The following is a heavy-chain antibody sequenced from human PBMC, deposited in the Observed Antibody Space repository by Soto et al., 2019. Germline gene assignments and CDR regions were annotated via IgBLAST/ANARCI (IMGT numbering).Heavy chain of an antibody. D-gene: IGHD3-9*01. Sequence: QVQLVESGGGVVQPGRSLRLSCAASGFTFSSYGMHWVRQAPGKGLEWVVVIWYDGSNKYYADSVKGRFTISRDNSKNTRYLQMNSLSAEDTAVYYCARGQYFDWLPYPHYYYGMDVWGQGTTVTVSS. J-gene: IGHJ6*02. V-gene: IGHV3-33*01. CDR1: GFTFSSYG. CDR3: ARGQYFDWLPYPHYYYGMDV. CDR2: IWYDGSNK.